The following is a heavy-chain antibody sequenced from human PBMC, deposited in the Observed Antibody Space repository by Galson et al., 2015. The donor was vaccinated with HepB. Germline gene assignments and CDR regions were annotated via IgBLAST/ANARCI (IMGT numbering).Heavy chain of an antibody. V-gene: IGHV3-30-3*01. Sequence: SLRLSCAASGFVFSTYTIHWVRQAPGKGLEWVALISYDAISEYYVNSVKGRFTISRDNSKNTLYMQMNSLRPDDTAVYYCARGTDSSGYYFNFDYWGQGTLVTVSS. CDR2: ISYDAISE. CDR1: GFVFSTYT. CDR3: ARGTDSSGYYFNFDY. J-gene: IGHJ4*02. D-gene: IGHD3-22*01.